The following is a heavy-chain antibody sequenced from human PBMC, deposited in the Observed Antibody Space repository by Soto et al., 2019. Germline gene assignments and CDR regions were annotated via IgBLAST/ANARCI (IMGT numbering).Heavy chain of an antibody. CDR1: GGSISSGSYY. D-gene: IGHD3-10*01. CDR2: IYYSGST. CDR3: ARHLRESYYYYMDV. V-gene: IGHV4-39*01. J-gene: IGHJ6*03. Sequence: SETLSLTCTVSGGSISSGSYYWGWIRQPPGKGLEWIGSIYYSGSTYYNPSLKSRVTISVDTSKNQFSLKLSSVTAADTAVYYCARHLRESYYYYMDVWGKGTTVTVS.